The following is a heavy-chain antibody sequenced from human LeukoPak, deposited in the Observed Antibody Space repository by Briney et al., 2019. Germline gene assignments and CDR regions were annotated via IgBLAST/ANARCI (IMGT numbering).Heavy chain of an antibody. J-gene: IGHJ4*02. CDR3: VPLNWNPPGDFDR. CDR1: GFTVSTNY. V-gene: IGHV3-48*01. CDR2: ISSSSSTI. D-gene: IGHD1-20*01. Sequence: GGSLRLSCAASGFTVSTNYMSWVRQAPGKGLEWVSYISSSSSTIYYADSVKGRFTISRDNAKNSLYLQMNSLRVEDTAVYYCVPLNWNPPGDFDRWGQGTLVTVSS.